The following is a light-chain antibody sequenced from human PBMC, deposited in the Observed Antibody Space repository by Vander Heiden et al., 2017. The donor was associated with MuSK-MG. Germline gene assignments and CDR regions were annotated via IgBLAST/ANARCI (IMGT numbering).Light chain of an antibody. Sequence: EIVLTQSPGTLSLSPGERATLSCRASQSVSSSYLAWYQQKPGQAPRLLIYGASSRATGIPDRFSGSGSGTDFTLTISRLEPEDFAVYYCQQYGSSLWTFGPGTKVEIK. CDR1: QSVSSSY. J-gene: IGKJ1*01. V-gene: IGKV3-20*01. CDR3: QQYGSSLWT. CDR2: GAS.